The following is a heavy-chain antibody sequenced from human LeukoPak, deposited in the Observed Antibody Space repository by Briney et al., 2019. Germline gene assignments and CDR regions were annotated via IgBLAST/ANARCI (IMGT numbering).Heavy chain of an antibody. CDR2: ISGSGDST. D-gene: IGHD3-22*01. J-gene: IGHJ3*02. Sequence: GGSLRLSCAASGFTFSSYAMSWVRQAPGKGLEWVSAISGSGDSTYYADSVRGRSTISRDNAKNTLYLQMNSLRAEDTAVYYCAKDQGFHYYDSSGNAFDIWGQGTMVTVSS. V-gene: IGHV3-23*01. CDR1: GFTFSSYA. CDR3: AKDQGFHYYDSSGNAFDI.